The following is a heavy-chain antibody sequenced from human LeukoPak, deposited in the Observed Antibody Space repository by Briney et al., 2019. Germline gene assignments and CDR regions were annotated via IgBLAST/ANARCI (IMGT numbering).Heavy chain of an antibody. CDR1: GFTFDDYA. CDR2: ISWNSGSI. D-gene: IGHD5-24*01. Sequence: PGGSLRLSCAASGFTFDDYAMHWVRQAPGKGLEWVSGISWNSGSIGYADSVKGRFTISRDNAKNSLYLQMNSLRAEDTALYYCAKDVEMATILPHYRGQGTLVTVSS. CDR3: AKDVEMATILPHY. V-gene: IGHV3-9*01. J-gene: IGHJ4*02.